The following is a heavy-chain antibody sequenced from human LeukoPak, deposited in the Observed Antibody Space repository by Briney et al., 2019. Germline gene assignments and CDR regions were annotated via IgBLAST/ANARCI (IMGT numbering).Heavy chain of an antibody. CDR3: VRSKSGAYGWFDP. V-gene: IGHV4-59*01. J-gene: IGHJ5*02. CDR2: IYYSGTT. CDR1: GGSITSYY. D-gene: IGHD2-15*01. Sequence: PSETLSLTCTVSGGSITSYYWSWIRQPPGTGLEGIGYIYYSGTTNYNPSLKSRVTISLDTSKNQFSLKVNSVTAADTAVYYCVRSKSGAYGWFDPWGQGTLVTVSS.